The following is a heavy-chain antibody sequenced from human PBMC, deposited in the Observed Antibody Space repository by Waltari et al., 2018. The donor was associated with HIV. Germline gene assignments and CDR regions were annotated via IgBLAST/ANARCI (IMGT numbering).Heavy chain of an antibody. CDR2: IKQDGSKK. J-gene: IGHJ5*02. CDR1: GFTFTDYW. CDR3: ASAGRDGYKSLNWFGP. D-gene: IGHD5-12*01. V-gene: IGHV3-7*03. Sequence: EMQLVQSGGGLAQTGGSLRLSCAASGFTFTDYWMSWVRQAPGKGLEWVANIKQDGSKKYHVDSVKGRFTISRDDARGFVYLNMNDVTVEDTGLYFCASAGRDGYKSLNWFGPWGNGTLV.